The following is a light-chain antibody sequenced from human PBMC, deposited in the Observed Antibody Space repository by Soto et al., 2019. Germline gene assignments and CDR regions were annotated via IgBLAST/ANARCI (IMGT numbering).Light chain of an antibody. CDR1: ESISTF. Sequence: DIQMTQSPSSLSASVGDRLTITCRASESISTFLNWYQNKPGAAPKLVIYAASTLKSGVPSRFSGSGSGTEFTLTISSVQPEDFAAYYCQQSYTMPYTFGQGTKVEIE. CDR2: AAS. J-gene: IGKJ2*01. V-gene: IGKV1-39*01. CDR3: QQSYTMPYT.